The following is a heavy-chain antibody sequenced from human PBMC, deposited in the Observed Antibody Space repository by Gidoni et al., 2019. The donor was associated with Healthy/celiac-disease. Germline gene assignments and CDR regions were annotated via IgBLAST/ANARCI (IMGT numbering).Heavy chain of an antibody. CDR2: INHSGST. V-gene: IGHV4-34*01. J-gene: IGHJ4*02. CDR3: ARGLPPLWFDY. CDR1: GGSFSGYY. Sequence: QVQLQQWGAGLLKPSETLSLTCAVYGGSFSGYYWSWIRQPPGKGLEWIGEINHSGSTNYNPSLKSRVTISVDTSKNQFSLKLSSVTAADTAVYYCARGLPPLWFDYWGQGTLVTVSS. D-gene: IGHD2-21*01.